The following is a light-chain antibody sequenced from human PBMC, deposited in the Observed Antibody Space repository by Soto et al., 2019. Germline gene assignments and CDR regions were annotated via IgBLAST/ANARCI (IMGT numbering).Light chain of an antibody. CDR3: NSYTSSNTLV. V-gene: IGLV2-14*01. CDR1: ISDVGGYNF. Sequence: QSALTQPASVSGSPGQSITISCTGAISDVGGYNFVSWYQQHPGKAPKLMIYEVSNRPSGVSDRFSGSKSGNTASLTISGLHSDDEADYYCNSYTSSNTLVFGGGTQLTVL. J-gene: IGLJ2*01. CDR2: EVS.